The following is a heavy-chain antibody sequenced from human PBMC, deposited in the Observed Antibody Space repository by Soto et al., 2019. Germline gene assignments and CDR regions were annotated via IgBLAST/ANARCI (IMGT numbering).Heavy chain of an antibody. CDR3: ARREIQGPIDY. CDR1: GYSISSSNW. D-gene: IGHD1-26*01. CDR2: IYYSGTT. J-gene: IGHJ4*02. V-gene: IGHV4-28*01. Sequence: SSETLSLTCAVSGYSISSSNWWGWIRQPPGKGLEWIGYIYYSGTTYYNPSLKSRVTMSVDTSKNQFSLKLTSVTAVDTAVYCCARREIQGPIDYWGQGTLVTVSS.